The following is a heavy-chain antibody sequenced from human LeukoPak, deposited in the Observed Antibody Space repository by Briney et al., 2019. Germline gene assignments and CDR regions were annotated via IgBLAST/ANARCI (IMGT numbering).Heavy chain of an antibody. CDR1: GFTFSSYT. J-gene: IGHJ4*02. Sequence: PGGSLRLSCAASGFTFSSYTMNWVRQAPGKGLEWVSLISSSSSYIYYADSVKGRFTMSRDNAKNSLYLQMNSLRTEDTAVYYCTRDPRVLDYWGQGTLVTVSS. V-gene: IGHV3-21*01. D-gene: IGHD3-10*01. CDR3: TRDPRVLDY. CDR2: ISSSSSYI.